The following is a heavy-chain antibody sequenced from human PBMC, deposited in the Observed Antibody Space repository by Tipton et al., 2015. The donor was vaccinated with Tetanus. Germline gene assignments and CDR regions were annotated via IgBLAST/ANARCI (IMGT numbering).Heavy chain of an antibody. CDR3: ARWEAAGTVGRYGMDV. V-gene: IGHV1-69*01. CDR2: IIPIFGTA. Sequence: QSGPEVKKPGSSVKVSCKASGGTFSSYAISWVRQAPGQGLEWMGGIIPIFGTANYAQKFQGRVTITADESTSTAYMELSSLRSEDTAVYYCARWEAAGTVGRYGMDVWGQGTTVTVSS. J-gene: IGHJ6*02. CDR1: GGTFSSYA. D-gene: IGHD6-13*01.